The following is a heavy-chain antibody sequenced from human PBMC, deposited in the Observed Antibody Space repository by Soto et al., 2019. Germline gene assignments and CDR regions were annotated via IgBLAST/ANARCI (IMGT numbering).Heavy chain of an antibody. CDR1: GYSLTSYW. D-gene: IGHD6-13*01. V-gene: IGHV5-51*01. J-gene: IGHJ6*02. CDR2: IYPGDSDT. Sequence: PGESLKISCKGSGYSLTSYWIGWVRKMPGKGLEWMGIIYPGDSDTRYSPSFQGQVTISADKSISTAYLQWSSLKASDTAMYYCARTSAAGKYYYGMDVWGQGTTVTVSS. CDR3: ARTSAAGKYYYGMDV.